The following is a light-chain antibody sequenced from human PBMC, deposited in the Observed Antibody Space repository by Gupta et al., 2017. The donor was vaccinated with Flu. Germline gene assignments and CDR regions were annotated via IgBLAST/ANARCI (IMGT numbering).Light chain of an antibody. CDR1: QSVNNIY. CDR2: GAS. V-gene: IGKV3-20*01. Sequence: PGTLSLSPGERATLSCRASQSVNNIYLGWYQQKPGQAPRLLIHGASNRATGIPDRFSGSESGTDFTLTISRLEPEDFAVYYCQQDGSSQTFGQGTKVEI. J-gene: IGKJ1*01. CDR3: QQDGSSQT.